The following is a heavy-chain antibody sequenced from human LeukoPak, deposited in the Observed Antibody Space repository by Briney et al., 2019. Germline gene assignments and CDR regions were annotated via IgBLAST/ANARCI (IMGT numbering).Heavy chain of an antibody. CDR1: GYSFTSYW. Sequence: GESLKISCKGSGYSFTSYWIGWVRQMPGKGLEWMGIIYPGDSDTRYSPSFQGQVTISADKSISTGYLQWSSLKASDTAMYYCARHSYYYDSSGYSSDAFDIWGQGTMVTVSS. J-gene: IGHJ3*02. V-gene: IGHV5-51*01. D-gene: IGHD3-22*01. CDR2: IYPGDSDT. CDR3: ARHSYYYDSSGYSSDAFDI.